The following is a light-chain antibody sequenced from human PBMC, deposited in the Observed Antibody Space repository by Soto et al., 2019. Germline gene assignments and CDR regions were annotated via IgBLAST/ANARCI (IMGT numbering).Light chain of an antibody. Sequence: QSALTQPASVSGSLGQSITISCTGTSSVVGSYNLVSWYQQHPGRAPKLIISEGVRRPSGVSNRFSGSKSVNPASLTISGLQAEDEADYYCCSYAGSTAWMFGGGTQLTVL. CDR2: EGV. CDR3: CSYAGSTAWM. CDR1: SSVVGSYNL. J-gene: IGLJ3*02. V-gene: IGLV2-23*01.